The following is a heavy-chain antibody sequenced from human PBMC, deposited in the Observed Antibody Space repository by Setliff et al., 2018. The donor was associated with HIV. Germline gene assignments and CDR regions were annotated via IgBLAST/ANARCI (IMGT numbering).Heavy chain of an antibody. CDR2: IYYSGVS. J-gene: IGHJ4*02. CDR3: ARFARDPTD. CDR1: GASITSSY. V-gene: IGHV4-59*08. Sequence: SETLSLTCTVSGASITSSYWTWIRQSPGRGLEYLGYIYYSGVSNYSPSLKSRLSMSLDASTSQFSLRLNSLTAADTAMYYCARFARDPTDWGRGILVTVSS.